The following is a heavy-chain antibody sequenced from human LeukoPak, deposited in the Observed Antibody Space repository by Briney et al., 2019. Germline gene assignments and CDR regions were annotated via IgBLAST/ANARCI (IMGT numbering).Heavy chain of an antibody. CDR2: IYHSGST. CDR3: ARVIAVAGENWFDP. V-gene: IGHV4-38-2*02. CDR1: GYSISSGYY. Sequence: SETLSLTCTVSGYSISSGYYWGWIRQPPGQGLEWIGSIYHSGSTYYNPSLKSRVTISVDTSKNQFSLKLSSVTAADTAVYYCARVIAVAGENWFDPWGQGTLVTVSS. J-gene: IGHJ5*02. D-gene: IGHD6-19*01.